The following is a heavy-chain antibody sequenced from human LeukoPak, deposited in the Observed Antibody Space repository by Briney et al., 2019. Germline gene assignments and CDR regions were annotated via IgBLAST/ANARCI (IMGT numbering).Heavy chain of an antibody. V-gene: IGHV3-21*01. J-gene: IGHJ5*02. D-gene: IGHD3-9*01. Sequence: PGGPLRLSCAASGFTFSSYSMNWVRQAPGKGLEWVSSISSSSSYIYYADSVKGRFTISRDNAKNSLYLQMNSLRAEDTAVYYCASEANYDILTGYYFSWGQGTLVTVSS. CDR3: ASEANYDILTGYYFS. CDR2: ISSSSSYI. CDR1: GFTFSSYS.